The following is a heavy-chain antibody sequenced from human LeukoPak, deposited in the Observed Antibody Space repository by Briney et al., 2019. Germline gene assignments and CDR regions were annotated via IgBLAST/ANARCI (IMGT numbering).Heavy chain of an antibody. Sequence: SETLSLTCTVSGGSISSGTYYWGWIRQPPGKGLEWIGSRYYSGGTYYNPSLKSRVTISADTSKNQFSLKLSSVTAADTAVYYCARAFWSGYYSDYWGQGTLVTVSS. CDR2: RYYSGGT. CDR3: ARAFWSGYYSDY. J-gene: IGHJ4*02. D-gene: IGHD3-3*01. CDR1: GGSISSGTYY. V-gene: IGHV4-39*07.